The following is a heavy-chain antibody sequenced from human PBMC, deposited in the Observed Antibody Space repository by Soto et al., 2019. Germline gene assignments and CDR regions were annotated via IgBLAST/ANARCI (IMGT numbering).Heavy chain of an antibody. CDR1: GFSLTNSGVG. CDR2: IYWDDEK. D-gene: IGHD3-10*01. J-gene: IGHJ4*02. V-gene: IGHV2-5*02. CDR3: AHTRSITYYGGGGDFDY. Sequence: QITLKESGPTLVKPTQTLTLTCSFSGFSLTNSGVGVGWIRQPPGKALEWLAFIYWDDEKHYRPSLQSRLTVTKETGQAQVVLTMTNMDPVDTATYYCAHTRSITYYGGGGDFDYWGQGTLVIVSS.